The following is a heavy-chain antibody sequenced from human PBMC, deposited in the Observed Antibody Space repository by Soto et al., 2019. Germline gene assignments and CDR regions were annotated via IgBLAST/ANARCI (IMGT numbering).Heavy chain of an antibody. CDR3: ARDGNRRYSSWYIPGI. Sequence: GGSLRLSCAASGFTFSSYAMHWVRQAPGKGLEWVAVISYDGSNKYYADSVKGRFTISRDNSKNTLYLQMNSLRAEDTAVYYCARDGNRRYSSWYIPGIWGQGTLVTVSS. J-gene: IGHJ4*02. D-gene: IGHD6-13*01. V-gene: IGHV3-30-3*01. CDR1: GFTFSSYA. CDR2: ISYDGSNK.